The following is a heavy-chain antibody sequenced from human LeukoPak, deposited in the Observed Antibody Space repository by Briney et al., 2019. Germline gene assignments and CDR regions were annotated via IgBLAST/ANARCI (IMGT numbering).Heavy chain of an antibody. V-gene: IGHV4-30-4*07. J-gene: IGHJ6*03. CDR3: ARGPYDSSGYYYYYYYMDV. CDR2: IYYSGST. CDR1: GGSISSGGYS. Sequence: SQALSLTCAVSGGSISSGGYSWSWIRQPPGKGLEWIGYIYYSGSTNYNPSLKSRVTISVDTSKNQFSLKLSSVTAADTAVYYCARGPYDSSGYYYYYYYMDVWGKGTTVTVSS. D-gene: IGHD3-22*01.